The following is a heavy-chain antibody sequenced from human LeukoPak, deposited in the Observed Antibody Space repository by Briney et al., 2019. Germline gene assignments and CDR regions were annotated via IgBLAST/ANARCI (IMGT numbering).Heavy chain of an antibody. D-gene: IGHD4-17*01. CDR1: GTSFSSYY. J-gene: IGHJ4*02. CDR2: VNHSGYT. V-gene: IGHV4-34*01. CDR3: ARMTTEHDF. Sequence: SETLSLTCAVPGTSFSSYYWSWIRQPPGKGLEWIGEVNHSGYTNDNPSPKSRVTISVDTSKNQFSLRLKSVTAADTGVYFCARMTTEHDFWGQGTLVTVSS.